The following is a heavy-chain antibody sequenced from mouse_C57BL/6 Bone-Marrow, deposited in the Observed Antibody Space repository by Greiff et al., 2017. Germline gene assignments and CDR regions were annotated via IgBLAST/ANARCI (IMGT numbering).Heavy chain of an antibody. D-gene: IGHD2-4*01. CDR2: IYPRSGNT. CDR3: ARSGNDYSWFAY. CDR1: GYTFTSYG. V-gene: IGHV1-81*01. J-gene: IGHJ3*01. Sequence: VKLMESGAELARPGASVKLSCKASGYTFTSYGISWVKQRTGQGLEWIGEIYPRSGNTYYNEKFKGKATLTADKSSSTAYMELRSLTSEDYAVYFCARSGNDYSWFAYWGQGTLVTVSA.